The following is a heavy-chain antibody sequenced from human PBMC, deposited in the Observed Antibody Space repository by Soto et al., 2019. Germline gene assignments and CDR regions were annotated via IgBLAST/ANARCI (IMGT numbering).Heavy chain of an antibody. CDR2: IYYSGST. J-gene: IGHJ4*02. CDR3: ARAYSNTQRALDY. Sequence: PSETLSLTCTVSGGSISSGGYYWSWVRQHPGKDLEWIGYIYYSGSTYYNPSLKSRLTISVDTSKNQFSLKLSSVTAADTAVYYCARAYSNTQRALDYWGQGTLVTVSS. V-gene: IGHV4-31*03. D-gene: IGHD5-18*01. CDR1: GGSISSGGYY.